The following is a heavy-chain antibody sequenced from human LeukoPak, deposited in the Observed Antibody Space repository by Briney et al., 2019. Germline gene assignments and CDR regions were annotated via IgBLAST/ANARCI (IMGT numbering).Heavy chain of an antibody. D-gene: IGHD4-17*01. CDR1: GGSISSTTYY. Sequence: PSETLSLTCTVSGGSISSTTYYWGWIRQPPGKGLEWIGSMHYSGSTYYNPSLNSRVTISLDTSKNLFSLRLSSVTAADTAVYYCTGDYGDYVIGHWGQGTLDTVSS. CDR3: TGDYGDYVIGH. CDR2: MHYSGST. V-gene: IGHV4-39*01. J-gene: IGHJ4*02.